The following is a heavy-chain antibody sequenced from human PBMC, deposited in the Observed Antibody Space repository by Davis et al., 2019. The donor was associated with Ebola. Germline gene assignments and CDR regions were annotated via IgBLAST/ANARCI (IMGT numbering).Heavy chain of an antibody. CDR3: ARGYSYGSRIFDY. CDR1: GGSFSGYY. Sequence: MPSETLSLTCAVYGGSFSGYYWRWIRQPPGKGLEWIGEINHSGSTNYNPSLKSRVTISVDTSKNQFSLKLSSVTAADTAVYYCARGYSYGSRIFDYWGQGTLVTVSS. V-gene: IGHV4-34*01. D-gene: IGHD5-18*01. J-gene: IGHJ4*02. CDR2: INHSGST.